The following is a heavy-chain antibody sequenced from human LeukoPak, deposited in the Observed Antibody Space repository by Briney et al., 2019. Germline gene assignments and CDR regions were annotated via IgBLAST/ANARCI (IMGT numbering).Heavy chain of an antibody. CDR2: ISYDGSNK. D-gene: IGHD3-10*01. V-gene: IGHV3-30*14. Sequence: PGRSLRLSCAASGFTFSNYAMHWVRQAPGKGLEWMTVISYDGSNKYYADSVKGRFTISRDNSKNTLYLQMNSLRAEDTAVYYCARITMVRGADYGMDVWGQGTTVTVSS. CDR1: GFTFSNYA. CDR3: ARITMVRGADYGMDV. J-gene: IGHJ6*02.